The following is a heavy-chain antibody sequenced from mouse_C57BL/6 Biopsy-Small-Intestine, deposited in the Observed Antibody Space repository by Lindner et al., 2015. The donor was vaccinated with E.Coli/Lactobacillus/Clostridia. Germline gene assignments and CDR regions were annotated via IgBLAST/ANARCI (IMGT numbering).Heavy chain of an antibody. Sequence: VQLQESGAELVRPGASVKLSCTASGFNIKDDYMHWVKQRPEQGLEWIGWIDPENGDTEYASKFQGKATITADTSSNTAYLQLSSLTSEDTAVYYCTFYSNYPYYAMDYWGQGTSVTVSS. CDR2: IDPENGDT. J-gene: IGHJ4*01. CDR3: TFYSNYPYYAMDY. CDR1: GFNIKDDY. D-gene: IGHD2-5*01. V-gene: IGHV14-4*01.